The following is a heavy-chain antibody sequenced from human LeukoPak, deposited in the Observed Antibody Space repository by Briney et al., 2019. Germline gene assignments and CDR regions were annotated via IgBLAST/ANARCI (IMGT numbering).Heavy chain of an antibody. D-gene: IGHD6-19*01. Sequence: SETLSLTCTVSGGSISSGSYYWSWIRRPAGKGLEWIGRIYTSGSTNYNPSLKSRVTISVDTSKNQFSLKLSSVTAADTAVYYCARVQWPRPWFDPWGQGTLATVSS. CDR2: IYTSGST. V-gene: IGHV4-61*02. J-gene: IGHJ5*02. CDR3: ARVQWPRPWFDP. CDR1: GGSISSGSYY.